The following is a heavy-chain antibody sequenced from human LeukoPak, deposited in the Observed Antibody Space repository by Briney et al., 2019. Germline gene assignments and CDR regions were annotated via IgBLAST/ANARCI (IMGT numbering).Heavy chain of an antibody. CDR1: GYTFTSYG. D-gene: IGHD1-26*01. CDR2: ISAYNGNT. V-gene: IGHV1-18*01. Sequence: ASVKVSCKASGYTFTSYGISWVRQAPGQGLEWMGWISAYNGNTNYAQKFQGRVTMTRDTSISTAYMELSRLRSDDTAVYYCARDTPEWEGDYWGQGTLVTVSS. J-gene: IGHJ4*02. CDR3: ARDTPEWEGDY.